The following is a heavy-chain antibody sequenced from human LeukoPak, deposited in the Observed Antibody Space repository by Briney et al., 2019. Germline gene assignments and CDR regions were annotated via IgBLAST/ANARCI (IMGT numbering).Heavy chain of an antibody. CDR1: GFTFSSYA. CDR3: AKDDFYGDLTVGFYLDY. D-gene: IGHD4-17*01. V-gene: IGHV3-23*01. Sequence: GGSLRLSCAASGFTFSSYAMSWVRQAPGKGLEWVSAISGSGGSTYYADSVKGRFTISRDNSKNTLYLQMNSLRAEDTAVYYCAKDDFYGDLTVGFYLDYWGQGTLVTVSS. CDR2: ISGSGGST. J-gene: IGHJ4*02.